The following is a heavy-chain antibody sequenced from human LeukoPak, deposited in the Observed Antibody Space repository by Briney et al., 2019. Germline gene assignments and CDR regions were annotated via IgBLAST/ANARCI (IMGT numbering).Heavy chain of an antibody. CDR2: IYYSGST. D-gene: IGHD6-25*01. V-gene: IGHV4-39*07. CDR1: GGSISSSSYY. J-gene: IGHJ5*02. Sequence: SETLSLTCTVSGGSISSSSYYWGWIRQPPGKGLEWIGSIYYSGSTYYNPSLKSRVTISVDTSKNQFSLKLSSVTAADTAVYYCAAIAAQSWFDPWGQGTLVTVPS. CDR3: AAIAAQSWFDP.